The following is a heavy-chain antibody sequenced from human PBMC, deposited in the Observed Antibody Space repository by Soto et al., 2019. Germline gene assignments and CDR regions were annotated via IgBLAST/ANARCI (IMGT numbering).Heavy chain of an antibody. J-gene: IGHJ6*02. CDR2: ISSSSGTI. V-gene: IGHV3-48*02. CDR3: AREDPWSANADDMDV. Sequence: EVQLVESGGGLVQPGGSLRLSCVASGFTFSSYSLNWVRQAPGKGLEWVSYISSSSGTIYYADSVKGRFTISRDNAENSLYLQFNSLREDDTAVYYCAREDPWSANADDMDVWGQGSTVSVSS. CDR1: GFTFSSYS. D-gene: IGHD3-3*01.